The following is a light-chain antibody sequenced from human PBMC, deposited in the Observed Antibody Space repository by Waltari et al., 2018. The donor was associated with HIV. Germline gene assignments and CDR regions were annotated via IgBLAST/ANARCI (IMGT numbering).Light chain of an antibody. CDR3: SSYRTKSIIV. CDR2: DVR. Sequence: SVSGSPGQSVTISCTGSSSDVGGYNYVAWYQKHPDQAPKLLIYDVRVRHSGVSNRFSGSKSGNTASLTISGLQAEDEADYYCSSYRTKSIIVFGGGTKVTVL. V-gene: IGLV2-14*03. CDR1: SSDVGGYNY. J-gene: IGLJ2*01.